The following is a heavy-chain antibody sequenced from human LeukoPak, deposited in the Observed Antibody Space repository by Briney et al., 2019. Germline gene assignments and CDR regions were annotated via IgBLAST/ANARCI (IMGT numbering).Heavy chain of an antibody. CDR3: AKDGGSRMRNYYDSSGPGEL. CDR1: GFTVTNNY. D-gene: IGHD3-22*01. CDR2: IYSGGGT. J-gene: IGHJ4*02. V-gene: IGHV3-66*01. Sequence: GGSLRLSCAASGFTVTNNYMSWVRQAPGKGLEWVSIIYSGGGTYYADSVKGRFIISRDNSMNTLSLQMNSLRAEDTGVYYCAKDGGSRMRNYYDSSGPGELWGQGTLVTVSS.